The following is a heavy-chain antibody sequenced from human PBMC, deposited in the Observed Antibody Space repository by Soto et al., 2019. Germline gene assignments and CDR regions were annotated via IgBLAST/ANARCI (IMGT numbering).Heavy chain of an antibody. CDR2: ISYDGSNK. CDR1: GFTFSSYG. Sequence: GGSLRLSCAASGFTFSSYGMHWVRQAPGKGLEWVAVISYDGSNKYYADSVKGRFTISRDNSKNTLYLQMNSLRAEDTAVYYCAKAQPSEYDFWDAFDIWGQGTMVTVSS. V-gene: IGHV3-30*18. D-gene: IGHD3-3*01. J-gene: IGHJ3*02. CDR3: AKAQPSEYDFWDAFDI.